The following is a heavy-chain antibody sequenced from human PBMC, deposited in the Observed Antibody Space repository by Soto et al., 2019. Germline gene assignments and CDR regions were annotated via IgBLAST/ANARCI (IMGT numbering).Heavy chain of an antibody. V-gene: IGHV4-4*02. Sequence: SETLSLTCAVSGGSISSSNWWSWVRQPPGKGLEWIGEIYHSGSTNYNPSLKSRVTISVDTSKNQFSLKLSSVTAADTAVYYCARHLSAGYSYYYYGMDVWGQGTTVTVSS. CDR1: GGSISSSNW. J-gene: IGHJ6*02. CDR3: ARHLSAGYSYYYYGMDV. CDR2: IYHSGST. D-gene: IGHD4-4*01.